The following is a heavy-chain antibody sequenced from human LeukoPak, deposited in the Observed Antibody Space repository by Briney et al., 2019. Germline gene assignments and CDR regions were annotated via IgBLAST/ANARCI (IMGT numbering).Heavy chain of an antibody. D-gene: IGHD3-10*01. V-gene: IGHV3-11*06. CDR2: ISRSSTDT. CDR3: ARKTYYYDSGSYSKSYYFDY. CDR1: GFTFTDFY. J-gene: IGHJ4*02. Sequence: GGSLRLSCAASGFTFTDFYMSWIRQAPGKGLEWLSDISRSSTDTNYADSVKGRFTISRDNAKNSLFLQLNSLRAEDTAVYYCARKTYYYDSGSYSKSYYFDYWGQGTLVTVSS.